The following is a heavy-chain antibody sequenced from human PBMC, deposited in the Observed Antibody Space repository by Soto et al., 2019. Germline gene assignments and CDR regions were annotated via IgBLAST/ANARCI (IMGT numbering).Heavy chain of an antibody. CDR2: IKTKTEGGTT. J-gene: IGHJ6*02. V-gene: IGHV3-15*07. CDR1: GLTLSNAW. D-gene: IGHD2-21*02. CDR3: TADQVVTSDYAMDV. Sequence: GGSLRLSCAASGLTLSNAWMNWVREAPGKGLEWVGRIKTKTEGGTTDYAAPVKGRFTISRDDSKNTLYLQMNSLKTEDTAVYYCTADQVVTSDYAMDVWGQGTTVTSP.